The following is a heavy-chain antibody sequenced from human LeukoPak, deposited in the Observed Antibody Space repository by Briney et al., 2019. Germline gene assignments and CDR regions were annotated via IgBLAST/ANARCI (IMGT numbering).Heavy chain of an antibody. V-gene: IGHV3-7*01. J-gene: IGHJ4*02. D-gene: IGHD5-24*01. CDR2: IRQDGSEK. CDR1: GFTFSNYW. CDR3: ARGDPHGAYFDY. Sequence: PGGSLRLSCAASGFTFSNYWMSWVRQAPGKGLEWVANIRQDGSEKYYVDSVKGRFTISRDNAKNSLYLQMNSLRAEDTAVYYCARGDPHGAYFDYWGQGALVTVSS.